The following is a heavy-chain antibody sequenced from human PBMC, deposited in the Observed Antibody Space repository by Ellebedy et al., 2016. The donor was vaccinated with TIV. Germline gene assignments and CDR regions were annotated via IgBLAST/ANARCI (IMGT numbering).Heavy chain of an antibody. CDR1: GFTFSSYA. V-gene: IGHV3-30-3*01. CDR3: ARGFDILTGYYIRDRRMWFDP. Sequence: GESLKISCAASGFTFSSYAMHWVRQAPGKGLEWVAVISYDGSNKYYADSVKGRFTISRDDSKNTLFLKMNSLRAEDTSVYYGARGFDILTGYYIRDRRMWFDPWGQGTLVTVSS. J-gene: IGHJ5*02. D-gene: IGHD3-9*01. CDR2: ISYDGSNK.